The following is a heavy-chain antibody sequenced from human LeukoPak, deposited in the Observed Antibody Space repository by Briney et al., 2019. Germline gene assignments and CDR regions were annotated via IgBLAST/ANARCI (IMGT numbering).Heavy chain of an antibody. J-gene: IGHJ3*02. CDR1: GGSISSGSYY. Sequence: SETLSLTCTVSGGSISSGSYYWGWNRQPPGKGLEWIGSTYYSGSTYYNPSLKSRVTISVDTSKNQFSLKLSSVTAADTAVYYCAGHRLSKGDDILTGSGGLDAFDIWGQGTMVTVSS. CDR3: AGHRLSKGDDILTGSGGLDAFDI. V-gene: IGHV4-39*07. CDR2: TYYSGST. D-gene: IGHD3-9*01.